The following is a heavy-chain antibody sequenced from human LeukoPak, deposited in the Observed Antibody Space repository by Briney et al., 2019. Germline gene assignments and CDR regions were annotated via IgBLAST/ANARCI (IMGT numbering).Heavy chain of an antibody. CDR1: GISFRSYG. V-gene: IGHV3-30*02. CDR3: ATDISTHYFGS. CDR2: IWCDASNK. J-gene: IGHJ4*02. D-gene: IGHD3-9*01. Sequence: TGGSLRLSCAASGISFRSYGMHWVRQAPGKGLEWVTFIWCDASNKYYAESVKGRFTISRDNSRNTVFLQMNSLRAEDTAIYYCATDISTHYFGSWGQGTLVTVSS.